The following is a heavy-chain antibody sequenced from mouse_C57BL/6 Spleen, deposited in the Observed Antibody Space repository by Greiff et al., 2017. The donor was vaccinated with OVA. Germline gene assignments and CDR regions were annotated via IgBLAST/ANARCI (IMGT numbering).Heavy chain of an antibody. CDR2: ISSGGDYI. CDR1: GFTFSSYA. J-gene: IGHJ3*01. CDR3: TSNPPYYYGSSYVAY. D-gene: IGHD1-1*01. V-gene: IGHV5-9-1*02. Sequence: EVMLVESGEGLVKPGGSLKLSCAASGFTFSSYAMSWVRQTPEKRLEWVAYISSGGDYIYYADTVKGRFTISRDNARNTLYLQMSSLKSEDTAMYYCTSNPPYYYGSSYVAYWGQGTLVTVSA.